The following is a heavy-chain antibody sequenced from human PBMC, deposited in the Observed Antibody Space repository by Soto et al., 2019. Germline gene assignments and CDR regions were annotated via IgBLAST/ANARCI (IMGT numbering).Heavy chain of an antibody. D-gene: IGHD3-22*01. J-gene: IGHJ4*02. CDR3: ARADTMIVVVTGLGY. CDR1: GFTFSSYA. Sequence: GGSLRLSCAASGFTFSSYAMHWVRQAPGKGLEWVAVISYDGSNKYYADSVKGRFTISRDNSKNTLYLQMNSLRAEDTAVYYCARADTMIVVVTGLGYWGQGTLVTVSS. V-gene: IGHV3-30-3*01. CDR2: ISYDGSNK.